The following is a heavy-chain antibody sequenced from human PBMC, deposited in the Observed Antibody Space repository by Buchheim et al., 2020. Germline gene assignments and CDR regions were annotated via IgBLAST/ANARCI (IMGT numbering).Heavy chain of an antibody. Sequence: QVQLQQWGAGLLKPSETLSLTCAVYGGSFSGYYWSWIRQPPGKGLEWIGEINHSGSTNYNPSLKSGVTISVDTSKNQFSLKLSSVTAADTAVYYCARGGRGYYYGSGASHYFDYWGQGTL. V-gene: IGHV4-34*01. CDR2: INHSGST. CDR3: ARGGRGYYYGSGASHYFDY. D-gene: IGHD3-10*01. J-gene: IGHJ4*02. CDR1: GGSFSGYY.